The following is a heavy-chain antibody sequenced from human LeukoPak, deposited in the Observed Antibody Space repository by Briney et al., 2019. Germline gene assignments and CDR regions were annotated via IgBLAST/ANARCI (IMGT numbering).Heavy chain of an antibody. V-gene: IGHV3-66*01. CDR1: GFTVSSNY. CDR2: IYSGGST. D-gene: IGHD7-27*01. J-gene: IGHJ3*02. CDR3: ARSKPNWGDAFDI. Sequence: GGSLRLSCAASGFTVSSNYMSWVRQTPGKGLEWVSVIYSGGSTYYADSVKGRFTISRDNSKNTLYLQMNSLRAEDTAVYYCARSKPNWGDAFDIWGQGTMVTVSS.